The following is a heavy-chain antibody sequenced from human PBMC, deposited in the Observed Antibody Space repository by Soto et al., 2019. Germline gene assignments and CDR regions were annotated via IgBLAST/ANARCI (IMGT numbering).Heavy chain of an antibody. J-gene: IGHJ4*02. V-gene: IGHV3-23*01. CDR2: ISGSGGST. CDR1: GFTFSSYA. D-gene: IGHD3-22*01. CDR3: AKDLEITMIVVVRNFDY. Sequence: EVQLLESGGGLVQPGGSLRLSCAASGFTFSSYAMSWVRQAPGKGLEWVSAISGSGGSTYYADSVKGRFTISRDNTKNTMYLQMNSLRAEDKAVYYCAKDLEITMIVVVRNFDYWGQGTLVTVS.